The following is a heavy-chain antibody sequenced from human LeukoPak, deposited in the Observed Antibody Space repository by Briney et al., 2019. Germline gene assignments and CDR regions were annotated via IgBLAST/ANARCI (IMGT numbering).Heavy chain of an antibody. D-gene: IGHD6-13*01. Sequence: SETLSLTCTVSGASFSSSTYYRGWIRQPPGKGLEWIGSIYYSGSTYYNPSLKSRVTMSVDTSKNQFSLKLSSVTAADTAVYYCARHAGGIAAAGTRPFDYWGQGTLVTVSS. CDR3: ARHAGGIAAAGTRPFDY. V-gene: IGHV4-39*01. CDR1: GASFSSSTYY. CDR2: IYYSGST. J-gene: IGHJ4*02.